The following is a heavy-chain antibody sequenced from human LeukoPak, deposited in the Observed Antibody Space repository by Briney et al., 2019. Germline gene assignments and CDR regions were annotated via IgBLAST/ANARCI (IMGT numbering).Heavy chain of an antibody. V-gene: IGHV1-2*02. Sequence: GGSVMHSCKASGYTFTGYYMHWVRQAPGQGLEWMGWINPNSGGTNYAQKFQGRVTMTRDTSISTGYMELSRLRSDDTAVYYCATLVIAVAGGFGDYWGQGTLVTVSS. CDR1: GYTFTGYY. J-gene: IGHJ4*02. CDR3: ATLVIAVAGGFGDY. D-gene: IGHD6-19*01. CDR2: INPNSGGT.